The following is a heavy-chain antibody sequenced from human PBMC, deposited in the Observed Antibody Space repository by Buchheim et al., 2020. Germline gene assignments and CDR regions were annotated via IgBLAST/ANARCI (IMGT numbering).Heavy chain of an antibody. CDR1: GGSISSYY. CDR3: ARRRSDGGHKTNFDY. J-gene: IGHJ4*02. CDR2: IYYSGST. Sequence: QVQLQESGPGLVKPSETLSLTCTVSGGSISSYYWSWIRQPPGKGLEWIGYIYYSGSTNYNPSLKSRVTISVDTSKNQFPLKLSSVTAADTAVYYCARRRSDGGHKTNFDYWGQGTL. V-gene: IGHV4-59*01. D-gene: IGHD3-16*01.